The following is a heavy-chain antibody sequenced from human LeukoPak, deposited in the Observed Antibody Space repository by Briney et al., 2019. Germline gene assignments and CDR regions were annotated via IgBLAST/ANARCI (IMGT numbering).Heavy chain of an antibody. D-gene: IGHD4-17*01. Sequence: GGSLRLSCAASGFTFSSYAMSWVRQAPGKGLEWVSAISGSGGSTYYADSEKGRFTISRDNSKNTLYLQMNSLRAEDTAVYYCAKHLSVASLREDAFDIWGQGTMVTVSS. CDR2: ISGSGGST. V-gene: IGHV3-23*01. J-gene: IGHJ3*02. CDR3: AKHLSVASLREDAFDI. CDR1: GFTFSSYA.